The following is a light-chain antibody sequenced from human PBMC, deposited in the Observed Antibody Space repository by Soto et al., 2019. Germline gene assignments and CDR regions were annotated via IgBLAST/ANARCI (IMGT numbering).Light chain of an antibody. Sequence: DIMMTQSPDSLAVSLGERATINCKSSQSVLYSSNNKNYLAWYQQKPGQPPNLLISWASTRESGVPDRFSGSGSGTNFTLTISSLQAEDVAVYYCQQYYSAPQTFGQGTKVEIK. J-gene: IGKJ1*01. CDR3: QQYYSAPQT. V-gene: IGKV4-1*01. CDR1: QSVLYSSNNKNY. CDR2: WAS.